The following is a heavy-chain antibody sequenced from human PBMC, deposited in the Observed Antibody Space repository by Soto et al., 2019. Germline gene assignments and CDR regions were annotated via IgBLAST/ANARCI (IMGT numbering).Heavy chain of an antibody. V-gene: IGHV3-9*01. Sequence: EVQLVESGGGLVQPGRSLRLSCAASGFTFDDYAMHWVRQAPGKGLEWVSGISWNSGSIGYADSVKGRFTISRDNAKNSLYLQMNSLRAEDTALYYCAKDVEDYYYYYMDVWGKGTTVTVSS. CDR3: AKDVEDYYYYYMDV. CDR1: GFTFDDYA. CDR2: ISWNSGSI. J-gene: IGHJ6*03.